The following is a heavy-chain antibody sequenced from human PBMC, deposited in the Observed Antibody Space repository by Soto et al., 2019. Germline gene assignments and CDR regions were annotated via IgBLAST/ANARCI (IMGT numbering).Heavy chain of an antibody. CDR3: ARARGDGYQQDDFDI. J-gene: IGHJ3*02. CDR1: GYTFTSYD. Sequence: ASVKVSCKASGYTFTSYDINWVRQATGQGLEWMGWMNPNSGNTGYSQKFQGRVTMTRNTSVSTAYMELSSLRSEDTAVYYFARARGDGYQQDDFDIWGQGTMVTVSS. CDR2: MNPNSGNT. V-gene: IGHV1-8*01. D-gene: IGHD3-10*01.